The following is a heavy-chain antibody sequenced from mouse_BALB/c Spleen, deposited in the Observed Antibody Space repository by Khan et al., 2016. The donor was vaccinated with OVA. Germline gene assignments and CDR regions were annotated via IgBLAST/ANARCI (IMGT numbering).Heavy chain of an antibody. CDR2: INPRNGGT. CDR1: GYTFTSYY. V-gene: IGHV1S81*02. D-gene: IGHD1-1*02. J-gene: IGHJ3*01. Sequence: VQLQQSGAELVKPGASVKLSCKASGYTFTSYYIYWVKQRPGQGFEWIGGINPRNGGTYFNEKFESKATLTVDKSSSTAFMQVRSLTSEDSAVYYCTRSGWAAFAYWGQGTLVTVSA. CDR3: TRSGWAAFAY.